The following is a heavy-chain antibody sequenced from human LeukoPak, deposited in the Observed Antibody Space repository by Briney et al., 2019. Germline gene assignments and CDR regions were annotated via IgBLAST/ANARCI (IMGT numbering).Heavy chain of an antibody. CDR2: ISSSSSYI. D-gene: IGHD5-18*01. Sequence: GGSLRLSCAASGFTFSSYSMNWVRQAPGKGLEWVSSISSSSSYIYYADSVKGRFTISRDNAKNSLYLQMNSLRAEDTAVYYCARGEYSYGTYYFDYWGQGTLVTVSS. V-gene: IGHV3-21*01. J-gene: IGHJ4*02. CDR1: GFTFSSYS. CDR3: ARGEYSYGTYYFDY.